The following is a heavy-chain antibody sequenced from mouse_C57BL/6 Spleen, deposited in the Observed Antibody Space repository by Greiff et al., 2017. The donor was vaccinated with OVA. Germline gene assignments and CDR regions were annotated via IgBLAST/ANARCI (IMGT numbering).Heavy chain of an antibody. J-gene: IGHJ2*01. V-gene: IGHV1-54*01. CDR2: INPGSGGT. CDR3: AREEGSQYYFDY. CDR1: GYAFTNYL. D-gene: IGHD1-1*02. Sequence: QVQLQQSGAELVRPGTSVKVSCKASGYAFTNYLIEWVKQRPGQGLEWIGVINPGSGGTNYNEKFKGKATLTADKSSSTAYMQLSSLTSEDSAVYFCAREEGSQYYFDYWGQGTTLTVSS.